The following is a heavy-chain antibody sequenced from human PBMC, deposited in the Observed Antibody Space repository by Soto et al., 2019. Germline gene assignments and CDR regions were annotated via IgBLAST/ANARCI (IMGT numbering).Heavy chain of an antibody. V-gene: IGHV3-23*01. CDR1: GFPLSTYG. CDR3: ARIRGYWYGLDV. J-gene: IGHJ6*02. Sequence: GGSLRLSCAASGFPLSTYGMTWVRQAPGKGLEWVSAITGTGGNTYYVDSVKGRFTSSRDNSKNMLYLQVNSLRVEDTAVYYCARIRGYWYGLDVWGQGTTVTVSS. CDR2: ITGTGGNT.